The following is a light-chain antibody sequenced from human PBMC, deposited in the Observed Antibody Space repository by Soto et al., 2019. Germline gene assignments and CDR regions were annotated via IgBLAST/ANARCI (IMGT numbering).Light chain of an antibody. CDR1: QSVSNN. CDR2: LAS. CDR3: QQYNNWPPTT. J-gene: IGKJ1*01. V-gene: IGKV3D-15*01. Sequence: ELVMTQSPATLSVSPGEGATLSCRASQSVSNNLAWYQQKPGQAPRLLIYLASTRAPGIPARFSGSGSGTEFNLTISSLQSEDFAVYYCQQYNNWPPTTFGQGTRWIS.